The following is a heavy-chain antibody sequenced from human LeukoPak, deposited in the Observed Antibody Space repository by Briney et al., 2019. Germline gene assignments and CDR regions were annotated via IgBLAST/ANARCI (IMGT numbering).Heavy chain of an antibody. CDR2: IYSGDSGVST. J-gene: IGHJ4*02. D-gene: IGHD4/OR15-4a*01. CDR1: GFSVSNTY. CDR3: ARSMVPLFED. Sequence: GGSPRLSCAASGFSVSNTYMSWVRQAPGKGLEGGSVIYSGDSGVSTYYADSVKGRFTISRHNSKNTLYLKMNSLRAEDTAVYSCARSMVPLFEDWGQGTLVTVSS. V-gene: IGHV3-53*01.